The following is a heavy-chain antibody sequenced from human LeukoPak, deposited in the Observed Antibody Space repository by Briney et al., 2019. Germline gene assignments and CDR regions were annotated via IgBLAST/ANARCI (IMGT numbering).Heavy chain of an antibody. D-gene: IGHD3/OR15-3a*01. V-gene: IGHV4-34*01. CDR3: ARAHRYLRTGGFDP. CDR1: GGSFSGYY. CDR2: INHSGST. J-gene: IGHJ5*02. Sequence: PSETLSLTCAVYGGSFSGYYWSWIRQPPGKGVEWIGEINHSGSTNYNPSLKSRVTISVDTSKNQFSLKLSSVTAADTAVYYCARAHRYLRTGGFDPWGQGTLVTVSS.